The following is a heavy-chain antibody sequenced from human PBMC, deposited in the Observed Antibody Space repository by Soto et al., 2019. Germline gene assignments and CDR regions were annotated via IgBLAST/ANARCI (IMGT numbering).Heavy chain of an antibody. CDR1: GYPVTAYY. CDR3: ARGGGVGVAGSAAFDM. CDR2: INPATGAA. V-gene: IGHV1-2*02. J-gene: IGHJ3*02. Sequence: VQSGAVVKKPGASVTVSCSASGYPVTAYYMHWVRQAPGRGLEWMGGINPATGAAKYTQTFQGRVTMPRDTSTSTVFMELSGLTSEDTAVFYCARGGGVGVAGSAAFDMWGQGTLVTVSS. D-gene: IGHD3-3*01.